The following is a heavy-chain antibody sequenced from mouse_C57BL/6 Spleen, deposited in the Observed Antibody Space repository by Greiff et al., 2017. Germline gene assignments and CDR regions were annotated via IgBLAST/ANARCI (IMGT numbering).Heavy chain of an antibody. V-gene: IGHV1-69*01. J-gene: IGHJ1*03. Sequence: QVQLQQPGAELVMPGASVKLSCKASGYTFTSYWMHWVKQRPGQGLEWIGEIDPSDSYTNYNQKFKGKATLTVDKSSSSAYMQLSSLTSEDSAVYYCARSPGDLGYFDVWGTGTTVTVSS. CDR2: IDPSDSYT. D-gene: IGHD3-3*01. CDR1: GYTFTSYW. CDR3: ARSPGDLGYFDV.